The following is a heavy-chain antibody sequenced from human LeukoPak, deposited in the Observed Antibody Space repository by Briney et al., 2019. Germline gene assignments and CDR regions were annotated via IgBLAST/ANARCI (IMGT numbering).Heavy chain of an antibody. CDR2: ISGSGGST. CDR1: GFTFSSSA. Sequence: PGGSLRLSCAASGFTFSSSAMSWVRQAPGKGLEWVSAISGSGGSTYYADSVKGRFTISRDNSKNTLYLQMNSLRAEDTAVYYCANIMYLSDFWSGYYDEPETPDYWGQGTLVTVSS. V-gene: IGHV3-23*01. D-gene: IGHD3-3*01. CDR3: ANIMYLSDFWSGYYDEPETPDY. J-gene: IGHJ4*02.